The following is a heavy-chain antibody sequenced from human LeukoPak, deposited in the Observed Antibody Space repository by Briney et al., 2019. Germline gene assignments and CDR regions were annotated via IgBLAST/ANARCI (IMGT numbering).Heavy chain of an antibody. J-gene: IGHJ6*03. Sequence: ASVKVSCKASGYTLTSNYIHWVRRAPGQGLEWMGIINPSGGSTTYAQKFQGRVTMTRDTSTSTVYMELTSLRSEDTAVYYCAKGRSDFFAYYYYLDVWGKGTTVTVSS. V-gene: IGHV1-46*03. D-gene: IGHD2-21*02. CDR2: INPSGGST. CDR1: GYTLTSNY. CDR3: AKGRSDFFAYYYYLDV.